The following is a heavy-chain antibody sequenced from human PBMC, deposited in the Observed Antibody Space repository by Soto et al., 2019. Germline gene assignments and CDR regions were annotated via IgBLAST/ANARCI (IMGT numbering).Heavy chain of an antibody. Sequence: EVQLVESGGGLVQPGRSLRLSCAASGFAFGDFAMIWFRQSPGRGLECLGFITSGRYGGTAESASPVRGRFTISRGDSHSVDYPQMNSLKTDDTGIYSCTRMAPNKYCRGGSCSAFDIWGQGTTVTVSS. J-gene: IGHJ3*02. D-gene: IGHD2-15*01. CDR3: TRMAPNKYCRGGSCSAFDI. CDR2: ITSGRYGGTA. V-gene: IGHV3-49*03. CDR1: GFAFGDFA.